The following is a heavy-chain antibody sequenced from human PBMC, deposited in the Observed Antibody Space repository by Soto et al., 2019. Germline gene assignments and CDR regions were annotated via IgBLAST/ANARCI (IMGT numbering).Heavy chain of an antibody. D-gene: IGHD1-20*01. V-gene: IGHV2-5*02. CDR3: AHTKYNWGSGYVDY. J-gene: IGHJ4*02. CDR2: IYWDDDK. CDR1: GFSLSTSGVG. Sequence: QITLKESGPTLVKPTQTLTMTCTFSGFSLSTSGVGVAWIRQPPGKALEWLALIYWDDDKRYSPSLKSRRNITNDSTKNQVVFTMTNMDPLDTATYYCAHTKYNWGSGYVDYWGQGTLVTVSS.